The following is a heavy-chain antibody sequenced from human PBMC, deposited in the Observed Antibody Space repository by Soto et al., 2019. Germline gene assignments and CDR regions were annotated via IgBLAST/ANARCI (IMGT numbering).Heavy chain of an antibody. J-gene: IGHJ4*02. D-gene: IGHD3-10*01. CDR2: MNPNSGNT. CDR3: ATKHGTMVRGVAFDY. V-gene: IGHV1-8*01. Sequence: ASVKVSFKASGYTFTSYDINWVRQATGQGLEWMGWMNPNSGNTGYAQKFQGRVTMTRNTSISTAYMELSSLRSEDTAVYYCATKHGTMVRGVAFDYWGQGTLVTVSS. CDR1: GYTFTSYD.